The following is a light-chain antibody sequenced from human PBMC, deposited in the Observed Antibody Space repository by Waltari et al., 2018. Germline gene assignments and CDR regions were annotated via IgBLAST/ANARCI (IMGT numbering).Light chain of an antibody. J-gene: IGLJ6*01. CDR1: TGDIGSYNL. CDR2: EVN. CDR3: CSYVGTSNFLYV. Sequence: QSALTQPASVSGSPGQSITISCTGTTGDIGSYNLVAWYQQHPGKAPKVMVYEVNKRPSGFANRVAVSKSGKPASLTISGLQAEDEADYYCCSYVGTSNFLYVFGSGTRVTVL. V-gene: IGLV2-23*02.